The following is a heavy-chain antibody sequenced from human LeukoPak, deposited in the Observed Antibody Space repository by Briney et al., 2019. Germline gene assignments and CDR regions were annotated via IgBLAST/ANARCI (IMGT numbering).Heavy chain of an antibody. CDR2: IYYSGST. Sequence: PSETLSLTCSVSGGSISSYYWSWIRQPPGKGLDWIGYIYYSGSTNYNPSLKSRVTISVDTSKNQSSLKLSSVTAADTAVYYCARGGLIKYNWFDPWGQGTRVTVSA. D-gene: IGHD3/OR15-3a*01. J-gene: IGHJ5*02. CDR3: ARGGLIKYNWFDP. CDR1: GGSISSYY. V-gene: IGHV4-59*01.